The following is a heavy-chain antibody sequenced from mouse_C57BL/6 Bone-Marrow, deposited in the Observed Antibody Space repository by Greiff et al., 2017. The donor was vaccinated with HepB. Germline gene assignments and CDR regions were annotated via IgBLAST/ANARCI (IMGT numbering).Heavy chain of an antibody. CDR3: ARGDYGSYYFDC. CDR2: ISDGGSYT. Sequence: EVKLMESGGGLVKPGGSLKLSCAASGFTFSSYAMSWVRQTPEKRLEWVATISDGGSYTYYPDNVKGRFTISRDNATNNLYLQMSHLTSEDTAMYYCARGDYGSYYFDCGGQGTTLTVAS. D-gene: IGHD1-1*01. V-gene: IGHV5-4*03. J-gene: IGHJ2*01. CDR1: GFTFSSYA.